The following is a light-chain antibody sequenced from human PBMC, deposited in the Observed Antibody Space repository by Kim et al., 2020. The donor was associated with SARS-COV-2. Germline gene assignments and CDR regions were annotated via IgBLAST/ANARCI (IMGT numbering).Light chain of an antibody. CDR1: SSNIGSNV. V-gene: IGLV1-44*01. Sequence: QSVLTQPPSASGTPGQRVTISCSGSSSNIGSNVVNWYQQVPGSAPKLLIYGTYHRPSGVPDRFSGSKSGTSASLALSGLQSEDEADYYCASWDDSLNGHVVIGGGTKLTVL. CDR3: ASWDDSLNGHVV. CDR2: GTY. J-gene: IGLJ2*01.